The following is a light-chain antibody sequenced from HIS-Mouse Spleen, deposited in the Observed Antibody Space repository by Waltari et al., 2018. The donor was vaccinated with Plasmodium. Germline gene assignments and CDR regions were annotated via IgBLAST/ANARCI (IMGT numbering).Light chain of an antibody. V-gene: IGLV3-27*01. CDR2: KDG. CDR1: VLAKKY. CDR3: YSAADNNLV. Sequence: SYELTQPSSVSVSPGQTARITCSGDVLAKKYARLFQQKPGQAPVLVIYKDGEQPARIPERFSGASSGTTVTLTISGGQVEDEADYYCYSAADNNLVFGGGTKLTVL. J-gene: IGLJ3*02.